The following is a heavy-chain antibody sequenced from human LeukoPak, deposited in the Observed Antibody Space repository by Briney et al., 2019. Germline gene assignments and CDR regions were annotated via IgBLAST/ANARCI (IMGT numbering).Heavy chain of an antibody. CDR2: IYYSGST. D-gene: IGHD1-26*01. Sequence: SETLSLTCTVSGGSIRSSYYYWGWIRQHPGKGLEWIGYIYYSGSTYYNPSLKSRVTISVDTSKNQFSLKLSSVTAADTAVYYCAKDLGELGIPSWYFDLWGRGTLVTVSS. CDR1: GGSIRSSYYY. J-gene: IGHJ2*01. V-gene: IGHV4-31*03. CDR3: AKDLGELGIPSWYFDL.